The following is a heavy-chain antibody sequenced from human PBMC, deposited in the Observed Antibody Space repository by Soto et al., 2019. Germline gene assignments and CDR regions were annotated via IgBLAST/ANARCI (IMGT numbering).Heavy chain of an antibody. J-gene: IGHJ6*02. Sequence: PGGSLRLSCAASGFTFSDYAMHWVRQASGKGLEWVAVIWYDGSNEYYADSVKGRFTISRDNSKNTLYLQMNSLRAEDTAVYYCARDSFGMDVWGQGTTVTVSS. CDR1: GFTFSDYA. D-gene: IGHD2-15*01. V-gene: IGHV3-33*01. CDR3: ARDSFGMDV. CDR2: IWYDGSNE.